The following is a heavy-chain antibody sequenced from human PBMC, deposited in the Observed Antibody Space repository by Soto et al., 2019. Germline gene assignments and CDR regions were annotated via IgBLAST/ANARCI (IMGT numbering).Heavy chain of an antibody. CDR1: GGSISSYY. Sequence: QVQLQESGPGLVKPSETLSLTCTVSGGSISSYYWSWIRQPPEKGLEWIGYIYYSGSTNYNPSLKSRVTMSVDTSKNQFSLNLSSVTAADTAVYYCARDRISVTEGFDCWGQGTLVTVSS. D-gene: IGHD6-19*01. CDR2: IYYSGST. V-gene: IGHV4-59*01. CDR3: ARDRISVTEGFDC. J-gene: IGHJ4*02.